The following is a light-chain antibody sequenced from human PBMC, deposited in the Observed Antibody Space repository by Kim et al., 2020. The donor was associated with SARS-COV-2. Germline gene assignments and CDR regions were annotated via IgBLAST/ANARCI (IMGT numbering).Light chain of an antibody. V-gene: IGKV1-33*01. J-gene: IGKJ4*01. Sequence: ASVGDRVTLTCQASQDISFYLNWYQQRPGKAPKLLCFDASKLEPGVPSRFSGSGSGTDFNLIINSLQPEDFATYFCQQFESLPLTFGGGTKVDIK. CDR3: QQFESLPLT. CDR1: QDISFY. CDR2: DAS.